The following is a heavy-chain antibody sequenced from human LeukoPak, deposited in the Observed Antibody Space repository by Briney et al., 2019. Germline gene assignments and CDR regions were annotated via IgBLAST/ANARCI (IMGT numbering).Heavy chain of an antibody. CDR3: AKISGYSTSWTPDY. D-gene: IGHD6-13*01. V-gene: IGHV4-30-2*01. CDR1: GGSISSGGYY. J-gene: IGHJ4*02. Sequence: TLSLTCTVSGGSISSGGYYWSWIRQPPGKGLEWIGYIYRSGSTHYNPSLRSRITISVDTSKNQFSLELTSVTAADTAAYYCAKISGYSTSWTPDYWGQGTLVTVSS. CDR2: IYRSGST.